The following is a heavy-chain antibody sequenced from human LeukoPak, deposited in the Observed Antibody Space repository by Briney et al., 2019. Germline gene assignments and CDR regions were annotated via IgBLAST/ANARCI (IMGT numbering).Heavy chain of an antibody. D-gene: IGHD4-17*01. CDR1: GFTVSNNY. J-gene: IGHJ4*02. Sequence: GGSLRLSCAASGFTVSNNYMSWVRRAPGKGLEWVSVTYSGGSTYYADSVKGRFTISRDNSSNTLYLQMNSLRAEDTAVYYCARLGNYGTTFDYWGQGTLVTVSS. V-gene: IGHV3-53*01. CDR2: TYSGGST. CDR3: ARLGNYGTTFDY.